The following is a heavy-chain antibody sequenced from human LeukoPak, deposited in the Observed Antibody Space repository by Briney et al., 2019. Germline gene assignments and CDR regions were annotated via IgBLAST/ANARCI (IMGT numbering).Heavy chain of an antibody. J-gene: IGHJ6*02. Sequence: GGSLRLSCAASGFTFNTFTMNWVRRAPGKGLEWVSSITSSSGYIYYADSVKGRFTISRDNTKKSLYLEMNSLRAEDTAVYYCARDPGGSYYYYGMDVWGQGTTVTVSS. CDR3: ARDPGGSYYYYGMDV. D-gene: IGHD1-26*01. V-gene: IGHV3-21*01. CDR1: GFTFNTFT. CDR2: ITSSSGYI.